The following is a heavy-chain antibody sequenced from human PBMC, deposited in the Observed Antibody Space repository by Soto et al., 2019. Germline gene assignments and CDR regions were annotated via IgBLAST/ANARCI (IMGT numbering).Heavy chain of an antibody. CDR3: ARGGNWNSETNWFDP. V-gene: IGHV4-31*01. Sequence: SETLSLTCTVSGASISSGGYQWTWIRQRPGKGLEWIGYIFYSGITDYNPSLRSPVTISVHTSENQFSLKLSSVTAADTAVYYCARGGNWNSETNWFDPWGQGTLVTVSP. CDR1: GASISSGGYQ. CDR2: IFYSGIT. J-gene: IGHJ5*02. D-gene: IGHD1-7*01.